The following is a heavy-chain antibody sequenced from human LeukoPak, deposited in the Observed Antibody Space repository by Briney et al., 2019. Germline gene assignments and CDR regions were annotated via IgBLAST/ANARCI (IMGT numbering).Heavy chain of an antibody. CDR1: GFTFSSYA. CDR3: ARIAAAGRLGALYYYYGMDV. V-gene: IGHV3-30-3*01. D-gene: IGHD6-13*01. J-gene: IGHJ6*04. CDR2: ISYDGSNK. Sequence: GGSLRLSCAASGFTFSSYAMHWVRQAPGKGLEWVAVISYDGSNKYYADSVKGRFTISRDNSKNTLYLQMNSLRAEDTAVYYCARIAAAGRLGALYYYYGMDVWGKGTTVIVSS.